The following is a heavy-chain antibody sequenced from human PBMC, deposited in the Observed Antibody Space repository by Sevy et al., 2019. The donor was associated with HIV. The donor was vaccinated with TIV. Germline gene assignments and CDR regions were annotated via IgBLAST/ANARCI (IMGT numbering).Heavy chain of an antibody. D-gene: IGHD6-19*01. CDR2: IKQDGSEK. J-gene: IGHJ4*02. Sequence: GGSLRLSCAASGFTFSSYWMSWVRQAPGKGLEWVANIKQDGSEKYYVDSVKGRFTISRDNAKNSLYLQMNSLRAEDTAVYYCARDRYSSVYQLVDYWAREPWSPSPQ. CDR1: GFTFSSYW. V-gene: IGHV3-7*01. CDR3: ARDRYSSVYQLVDY.